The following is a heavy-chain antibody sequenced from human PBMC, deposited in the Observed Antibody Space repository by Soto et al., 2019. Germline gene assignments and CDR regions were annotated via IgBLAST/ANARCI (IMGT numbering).Heavy chain of an antibody. CDR1: GDSVASNSAA. Sequence: QVQLQQSGPGLVKPSQTLSLTCAISGDSVASNSAAWNWIRQSPSRGLEWLGRTYYRSKWYNDYSISVKSRIRINPDTSKIHFSLQLNSVTPEDTAVYYCARDSSNDAHYLDYWGQGTLVTVSS. CDR3: ARDSSNDAHYLDY. V-gene: IGHV6-1*01. CDR2: TYYRSKWYN. J-gene: IGHJ4*02. D-gene: IGHD4-4*01.